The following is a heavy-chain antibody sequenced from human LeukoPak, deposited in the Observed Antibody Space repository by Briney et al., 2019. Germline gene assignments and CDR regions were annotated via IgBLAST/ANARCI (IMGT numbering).Heavy chain of an antibody. CDR3: ARATGSVDYYYMDV. CDR2: INPNSGGT. J-gene: IGHJ6*03. CDR1: GYTFTGYY. D-gene: IGHD1-1*01. V-gene: IGHV1-2*02. Sequence: ASVKVSCKTSGYTFTGYYMHWVRQAPGQGLEWMGWINPNSGGTNYAQKFQGRVTITRDTSISTAYMELSRLRSDDTAVYYCARATGSVDYYYMDVWDKGTTVTVSS.